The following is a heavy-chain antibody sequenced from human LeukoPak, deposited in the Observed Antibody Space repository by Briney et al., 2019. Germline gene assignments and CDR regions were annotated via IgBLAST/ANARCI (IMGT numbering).Heavy chain of an antibody. J-gene: IGHJ4*02. Sequence: SETLSLTCTVSGASISSYYWSWIRQPPGKGLEWIGYIYYSGTTNYNPSLKSRVTMSLDTSKNQFSLKLSSVTAADTAVYYCARGGDSSGYFYRVDYWGQGTLVTVSS. V-gene: IGHV4-59*12. D-gene: IGHD3-22*01. CDR3: ARGGDSSGYFYRVDY. CDR2: IYYSGTT. CDR1: GASISSYY.